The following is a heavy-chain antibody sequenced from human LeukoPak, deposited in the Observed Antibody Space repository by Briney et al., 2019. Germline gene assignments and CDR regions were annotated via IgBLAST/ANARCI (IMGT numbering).Heavy chain of an antibody. D-gene: IGHD3-9*01. V-gene: IGHV1-69*04. CDR3: ARALEGGRYFDWLPYY. CDR2: IIPILGIA. J-gene: IGHJ4*02. Sequence: GASVKVSCKASGGTFSSYAISWVRQAPGQGLEWMGRIIPILGIANYAQKFQGRVTITADKSTSTAYMELSSLRSEDTAVYYCARALEGGRYFDWLPYYWGQGTLVTVSS. CDR1: GGTFSSYA.